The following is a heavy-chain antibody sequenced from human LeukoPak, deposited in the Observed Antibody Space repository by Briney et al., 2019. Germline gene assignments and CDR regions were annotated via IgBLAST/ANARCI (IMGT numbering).Heavy chain of an antibody. J-gene: IGHJ4*02. Sequence: GGSLRLSCAASGFTFSSYAMSWVRQAPGKGLEWVSAISGSGGSTYYADSVKGRFTISRDNSKNTLYLQMNSLRAEDTAVYYCARPLGGSYFELDYWGQGTLVTVSS. CDR1: GFTFSSYA. CDR3: ARPLGGSYFELDY. D-gene: IGHD1-26*01. V-gene: IGHV3-23*01. CDR2: ISGSGGST.